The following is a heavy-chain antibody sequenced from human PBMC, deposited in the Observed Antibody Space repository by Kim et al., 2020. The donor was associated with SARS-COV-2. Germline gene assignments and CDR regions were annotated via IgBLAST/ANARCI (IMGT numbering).Heavy chain of an antibody. J-gene: IGHJ4*02. CDR1: GFTFSSYA. V-gene: IGHV3-30*04. Sequence: GGSLRLSCAASGFTFSSYAMHWVRQAPGKGLEWVAVISYDGSNKYYADSVKGRFTISRDNSKNTLYLQMNSLRAEDTAVYYCARVRAPYCSGGSCYLVFDYWGQGTLVTVSS. D-gene: IGHD2-15*01. CDR3: ARVRAPYCSGGSCYLVFDY. CDR2: ISYDGSNK.